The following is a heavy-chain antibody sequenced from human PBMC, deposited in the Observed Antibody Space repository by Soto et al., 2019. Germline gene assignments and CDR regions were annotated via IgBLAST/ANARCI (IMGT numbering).Heavy chain of an antibody. Sequence: PVGSLRLSCAASGFTFNDYAINWVRQLPGRGLEYVSGIGGRGGNAFYADSMKGRFIISRDNSKNTVYLQMNNLRVDDSAMYYRAKARDSGDFAGSFDSWGQGTLVTVSS. CDR2: IGGRGGNA. CDR1: GFTFNDYA. D-gene: IGHD2-21*02. J-gene: IGHJ4*02. V-gene: IGHV3-23*01. CDR3: AKARDSGDFAGSFDS.